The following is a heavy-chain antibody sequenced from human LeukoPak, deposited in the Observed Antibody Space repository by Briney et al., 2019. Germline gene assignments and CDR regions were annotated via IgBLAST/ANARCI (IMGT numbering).Heavy chain of an antibody. CDR3: ARQITRAASTSARLNWFDP. J-gene: IGHJ5*02. D-gene: IGHD6-13*01. CDR1: GYSFTSYW. V-gene: IGHV5-51*01. Sequence: GESLKISCKGSGYSFTSYWIGWVRQMPGKGLEWMGIIYPGDSDTRYSPSFQGQVTISADKSISTAYLQWSSLKASDTAMYYCARQITRAASTSARLNWFDPWGQGTLVTVSS. CDR2: IYPGDSDT.